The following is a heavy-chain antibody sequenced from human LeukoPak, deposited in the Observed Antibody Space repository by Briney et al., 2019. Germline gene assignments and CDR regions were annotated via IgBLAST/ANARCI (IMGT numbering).Heavy chain of an antibody. CDR3: ARDSEYYGSGSYYWFDP. Sequence: SVKVSCKASGGTFSSYAISWVRQAPGQGLEWMGGIIPIFGTANDAQKFQGRVTITTDESTSTAYMELSSLRSEDTAVYYCARDSEYYGSGSYYWFDPWGQGTLVTVSS. D-gene: IGHD3-10*01. CDR2: IIPIFGTA. J-gene: IGHJ5*02. CDR1: GGTFSSYA. V-gene: IGHV1-69*05.